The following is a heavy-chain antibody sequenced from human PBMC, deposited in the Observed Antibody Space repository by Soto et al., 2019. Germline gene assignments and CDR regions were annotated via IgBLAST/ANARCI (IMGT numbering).Heavy chain of an antibody. CDR3: ARQLYYSDSSGFGY. D-gene: IGHD3-22*01. Sequence: EVQVVESGGGLGQPGGSLRLSCAGSGFTLSSYWMHWVRQAPGKGLVWVSRINGDGRSTSYADSVKGRFTISRDNAKNTLYLQMNSLRVEDTAVYYCARQLYYSDSSGFGYWGQGTLVTVSS. CDR1: GFTLSSYW. CDR2: INGDGRST. J-gene: IGHJ4*02. V-gene: IGHV3-74*01.